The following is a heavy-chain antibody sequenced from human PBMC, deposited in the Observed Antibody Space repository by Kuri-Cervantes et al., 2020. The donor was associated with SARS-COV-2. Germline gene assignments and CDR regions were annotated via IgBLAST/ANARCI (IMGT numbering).Heavy chain of an antibody. CDR2: ISSSRNYI. J-gene: IGHJ4*02. CDR3: ARDRYSGSYVRRRFDY. V-gene: IGHV3-21*01. Sequence: GESLKISCAASGFTFSSYNMNWVRQAPGKGLEWVSSISSSRNYIYYADSVRGRFTISRDNAKNSLYLQMNSLRAEDTAVYYCARDRYSGSYVRRRFDYWGQGTLVTVSS. D-gene: IGHD1-26*01. CDR1: GFTFSSYN.